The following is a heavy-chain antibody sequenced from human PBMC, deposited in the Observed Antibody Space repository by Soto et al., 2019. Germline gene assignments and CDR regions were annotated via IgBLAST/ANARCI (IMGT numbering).Heavy chain of an antibody. J-gene: IGHJ4*02. CDR1: GGSLSGYY. V-gene: IGHV4-34*02. CDR3: ARNDYGDYRPVY. Sequence: QVQLQQWGAGLLRPSETLSLTCAVYGGSLSGYYWSWIRQPPGKGLELIGEIDQTGSTSYNPALMSQVTLSVDASKKEFFLKLTSVTAADTAVYYCARNDYGDYRPVYWGQGTLVTVSS. D-gene: IGHD4-17*01. CDR2: IDQTGST.